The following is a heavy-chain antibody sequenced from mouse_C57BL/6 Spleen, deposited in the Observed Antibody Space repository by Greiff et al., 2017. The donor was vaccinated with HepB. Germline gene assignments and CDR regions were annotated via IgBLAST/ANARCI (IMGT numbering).Heavy chain of an antibody. V-gene: IGHV1-61*01. Sequence: VQLQQPGAELVRPGSSVKLSCKASGYTFTSYWMDWVKQRPGQGLEWIGNIYPSDSETHYNQKFKDKATLTVDKSSSTAYMQLSSLTSEDSAVYYCAMRLGYDYDELFAYWGQGTLVTVSA. CDR2: IYPSDSET. D-gene: IGHD2-4*01. CDR1: GYTFTSYW. J-gene: IGHJ3*01. CDR3: AMRLGYDYDELFAY.